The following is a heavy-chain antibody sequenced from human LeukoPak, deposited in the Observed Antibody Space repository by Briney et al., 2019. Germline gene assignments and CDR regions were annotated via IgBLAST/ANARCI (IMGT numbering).Heavy chain of an antibody. J-gene: IGHJ4*02. CDR1: GFTFSCYG. V-gene: IGHV3-48*03. CDR2: IDSSGGNI. CDR3: ARGKNNSASAFLDS. D-gene: IGHD1-1*01. Sequence: QAGGSLRLSCATSGFTFSCYGMNWVRQAPGRDLEWVSYIDSSGGNIYNADSVKGRFNISRDNARNSLYLQMSSLRAEDTAVYYCARGKNNSASAFLDSWGPGTLVTISS.